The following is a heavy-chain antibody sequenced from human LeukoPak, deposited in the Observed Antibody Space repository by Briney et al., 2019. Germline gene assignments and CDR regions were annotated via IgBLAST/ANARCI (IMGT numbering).Heavy chain of an antibody. J-gene: IGHJ4*02. V-gene: IGHV1-8*01. D-gene: IGHD2-21*02. CDR3: ARTHTNCGGDCYPDY. CDR1: GYTFTSYD. CDR2: MNPNSGNT. Sequence: ASLKVSCKASGYTFTSYDINWVRQATGQGLEWMGWMNPNSGNTGYAQKFQARVTMTRNTSISTAYMELSSLRSEDTGVYYCARTHTNCGGDCYPDYWGQGTLVTVSS.